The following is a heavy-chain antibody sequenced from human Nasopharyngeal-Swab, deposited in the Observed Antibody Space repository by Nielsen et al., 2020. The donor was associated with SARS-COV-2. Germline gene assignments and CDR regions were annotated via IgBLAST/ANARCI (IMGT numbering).Heavy chain of an antibody. Sequence: GESLKISCAASGFTFSNAWMSWVRQAPGKGLEWVGRIKSKTDGGTTDYAAPVKGRFTISRDDSKNTLYLQMNSLKTEGTAVYYCTTTQWLDRLFDYWGQGTLVTVSS. CDR1: GFTFSNAW. V-gene: IGHV3-15*01. D-gene: IGHD6-19*01. CDR2: IKSKTDGGTT. CDR3: TTTQWLDRLFDY. J-gene: IGHJ4*02.